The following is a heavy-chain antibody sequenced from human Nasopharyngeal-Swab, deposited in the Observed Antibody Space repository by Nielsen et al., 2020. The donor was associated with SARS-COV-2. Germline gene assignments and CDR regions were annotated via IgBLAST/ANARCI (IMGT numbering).Heavy chain of an antibody. Sequence: GGSLRLSCAASGFTFSTYAMTWVRQAPGKGLEWVSVTEIGGTTHYADSVKGRFSISRDSSTNTLYLQMNNVRAEDTAVYYCARDLGGGYCTTTNCPGSWCQGTLITVSS. D-gene: IGHD2-2*01. V-gene: IGHV3-53*01. CDR3: ARDLGGGYCTTTNCPGS. CDR2: TEIGGTT. CDR1: GFTFSTYA. J-gene: IGHJ1*01.